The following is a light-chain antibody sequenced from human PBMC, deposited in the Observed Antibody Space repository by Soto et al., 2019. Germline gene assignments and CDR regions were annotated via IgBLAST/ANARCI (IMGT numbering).Light chain of an antibody. Sequence: DIQMTQSPSSLSASVGDRVTITCRASQSISSYLNWYQQKPGKAPKLLIYAASSLQSGVPSRFSGSGSGTEFTLIISSLQPEDFATYYCQQSYSTPFTFGPGNKVDIK. CDR2: AAS. V-gene: IGKV1-39*01. CDR3: QQSYSTPFT. CDR1: QSISSY. J-gene: IGKJ3*01.